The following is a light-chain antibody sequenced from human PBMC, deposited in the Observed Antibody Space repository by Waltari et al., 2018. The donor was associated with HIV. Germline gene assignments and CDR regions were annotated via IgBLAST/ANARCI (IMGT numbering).Light chain of an antibody. CDR2: EVS. V-gene: IGLV2-14*01. Sequence: QFALTQPASESGSPGQSITISCTGSSSDIGYYNYVSWYQQHPGKAPKLIIYEVSNRPSGISSRFSGSKSGNTASLTISGLQAEDEADYFCSSLTNSATLSVLFGGGTQLTVL. CDR3: SSLTNSATLSVL. CDR1: SSDIGYYNY. J-gene: IGLJ3*02.